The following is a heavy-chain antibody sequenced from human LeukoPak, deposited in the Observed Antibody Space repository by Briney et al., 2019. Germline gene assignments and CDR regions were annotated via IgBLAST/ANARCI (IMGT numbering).Heavy chain of an antibody. CDR2: IIPIFGTA. D-gene: IGHD3-3*01. V-gene: IGHV1-69*05. J-gene: IGHJ3*02. CDR3: ARDNTSGYYIGYHDAFDI. CDR1: GGTFSSYA. Sequence: ASVKVSCKASGGTFSSYAISWVRQAPGQGLEWMGGIIPIFGTANYAQKFQGRVTITTDESTSTAYMELSSLRSEDTAVYYCARDNTSGYYIGYHDAFDIWGQGTMVTVSS.